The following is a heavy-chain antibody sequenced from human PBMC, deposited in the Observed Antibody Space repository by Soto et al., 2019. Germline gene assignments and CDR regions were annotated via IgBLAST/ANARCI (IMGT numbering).Heavy chain of an antibody. V-gene: IGHV4-59*01. CDR2: IYYSGST. CDR1: GGSISSYY. Sequence: SETLSLTCTVSGGSISSYYWSWIRQPPGKGLEWIGYIYYSGSTNYNPSLKSRVTISVDTSKNQFSLKLSSVTAADTAVYYCARTMITFGGVIAPWGQGTLVTFSS. CDR3: ARTMITFGGVIAP. J-gene: IGHJ5*02. D-gene: IGHD3-16*02.